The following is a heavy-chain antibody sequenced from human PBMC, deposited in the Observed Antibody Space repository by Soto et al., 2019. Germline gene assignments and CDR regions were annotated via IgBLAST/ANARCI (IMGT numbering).Heavy chain of an antibody. D-gene: IGHD3-3*01. CDR2: IIPIFGTA. V-gene: IGHV1-69*13. Sequence: GASVKVSCKASGGTFSSYAISWVRQAPGQGLEWMGGIIPIFGTANYAQKFQGRVTITADESTSTAYMELSSLRSEDTAVYYCARVAVWSGYYTRFDPWGQGTLVTVSS. CDR1: GGTFSSYA. CDR3: ARVAVWSGYYTRFDP. J-gene: IGHJ5*02.